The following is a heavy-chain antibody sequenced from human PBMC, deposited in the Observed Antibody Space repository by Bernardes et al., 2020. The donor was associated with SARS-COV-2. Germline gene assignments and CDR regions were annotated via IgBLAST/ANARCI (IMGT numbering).Heavy chain of an antibody. D-gene: IGHD4-17*01. CDR1: GFNFSSYA. V-gene: IGHV3-21*01. J-gene: IGHJ2*01. CDR3: ARILRDNGFGSGYYDL. Sequence: GGSLRLSCAASGFNFSSYAVNWVRQAPGKGLQWVSSITASTTYIQYTDSVEGRFTVSRDNAKNSLYLEMTSLRAEDTAIYYCARILRDNGFGSGYYDLWGRGTLVTVSS. CDR2: ITASTTYI.